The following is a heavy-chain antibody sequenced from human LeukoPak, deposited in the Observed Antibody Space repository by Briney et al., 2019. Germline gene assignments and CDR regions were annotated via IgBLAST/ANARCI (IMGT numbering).Heavy chain of an antibody. Sequence: SETLSLTCTVSGVSISSSSYYWGWIRQPPGKGLEWIGSIYYSGSTYYNPSLKSRFTISVDTSKNQFSLKLSSVTAADTAVYYCASVYYYGSGSGENCFDPWGQGTLVTVSS. J-gene: IGHJ5*02. V-gene: IGHV4-39*07. D-gene: IGHD3-10*01. CDR1: GVSISSSSYY. CDR3: ASVYYYGSGSGENCFDP. CDR2: IYYSGST.